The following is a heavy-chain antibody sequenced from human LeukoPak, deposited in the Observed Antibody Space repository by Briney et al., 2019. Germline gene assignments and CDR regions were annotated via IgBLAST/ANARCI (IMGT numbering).Heavy chain of an antibody. Sequence: GGSLRLSCVASGFTFSSYGMHWVRQAPGKGLEWVAVIWYDGSNKYYADSVKGRFTISRDNSKNTLYLQMNSLRAEDTAIYYCAKVRGTESTATDYWGQGTLVTVSS. CDR1: GFTFSSYG. V-gene: IGHV3-33*06. J-gene: IGHJ4*02. CDR2: IWYDGSNK. CDR3: AKVRGTESTATDY.